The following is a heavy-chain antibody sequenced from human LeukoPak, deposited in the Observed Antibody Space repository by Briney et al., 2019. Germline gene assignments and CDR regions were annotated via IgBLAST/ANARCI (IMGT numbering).Heavy chain of an antibody. CDR3: TRDTFGARDS. CDR2: INEDGSST. V-gene: IGHV3-74*01. Sequence: SGGSLRLSRAASGYTFSSYWMHWVRQGPGKGLVWASRINEDGSSTSYAESVRGRFTISRDNAKNTLYLQMNSLRAEDAAVYYCTRDTFGARDSWGQGTLVTVSS. D-gene: IGHD3-10*01. CDR1: GYTFSSYW. J-gene: IGHJ4*02.